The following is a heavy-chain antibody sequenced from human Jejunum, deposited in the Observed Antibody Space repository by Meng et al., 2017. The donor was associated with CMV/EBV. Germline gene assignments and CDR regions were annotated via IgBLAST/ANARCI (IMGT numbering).Heavy chain of an antibody. CDR3: AREWIWSGPMED. J-gene: IGHJ1*01. Sequence: VHLKESGPGLVTPSETLSLTCTVSGGSINTYFGSWMRQPAGKGLEWIGRVSPSGSTEYNPSLESRVTLSVDTSENQLSLKVNSVAAADTAVYFCAREWIWSGPMEDWGQGTLVTVSS. D-gene: IGHD3-3*01. CDR1: GGSINTYF. CDR2: VSPSGST. V-gene: IGHV4-4*07.